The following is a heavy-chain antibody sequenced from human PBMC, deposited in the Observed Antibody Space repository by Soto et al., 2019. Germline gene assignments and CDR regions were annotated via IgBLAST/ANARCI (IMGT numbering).Heavy chain of an antibody. CDR3: ATRDPGHY. CDR2: ISPDGGRT. Sequence: QVQLVQSGAEVKKPGASVKVSCKASGYTFTTYYMHWVRQAPGQGLEWMGIISPDGGRTSYAQKFQGRXXXXXDTSTSTVYMELSSLRSEDTAVYYCATRDPGHYWGQGTLVTVSS. CDR1: GYTFTTYY. J-gene: IGHJ4*02. V-gene: IGHV1-46*01.